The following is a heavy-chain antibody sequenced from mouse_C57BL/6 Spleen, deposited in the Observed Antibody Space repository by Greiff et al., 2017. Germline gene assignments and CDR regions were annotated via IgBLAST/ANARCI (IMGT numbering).Heavy chain of an antibody. CDR2: INPSNGGT. V-gene: IGHV1-53*01. J-gene: IGHJ2*01. Sequence: QVQLQQSGTELVKPGASVKLSCKASGYTFTSYWMHWVKQRPGQGLEWIGNINPSNGGTNYNEKFKSTATLTVDKPSSTDYMELSSLTSEDSAVYDCARGIGQLTLLDYWGQGTTLTVSS. CDR3: ARGIGQLTLLDY. CDR1: GYTFTSYW. D-gene: IGHD3-2*02.